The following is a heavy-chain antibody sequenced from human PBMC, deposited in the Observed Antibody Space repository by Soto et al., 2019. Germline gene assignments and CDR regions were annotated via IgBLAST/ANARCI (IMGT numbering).Heavy chain of an antibody. CDR1: GYTFNSYW. J-gene: IGHJ4*02. CDR2: IYPGDADT. CDR3: PRPVEGTIYPHYHDC. Sequence: GESLKISCKGSGYTFNSYWIAWVRQMPGEGLEWMVIIYPGDADTRYSPSFRGQVTISADKSINTAYLQWSSLKASETAMYFCPRPVEGTIYPHYHDCWGQGALVTFPS. D-gene: IGHD1-7*01. V-gene: IGHV5-51*01.